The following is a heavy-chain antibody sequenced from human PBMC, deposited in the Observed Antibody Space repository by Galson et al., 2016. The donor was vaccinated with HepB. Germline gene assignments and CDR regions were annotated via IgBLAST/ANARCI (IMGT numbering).Heavy chain of an antibody. V-gene: IGHV4-39*01. CDR3: ARALEYRDAGSPYNWFEP. CDR2: ISYSGST. Sequence: ETLSLTCTVSGGSISSTSNHYWGWIRQSPGKGLEWIGSISYSGSTHYSPSLKSRVTISGDTSKNQFYLKQNSMSAADTAVYYCARALEYRDAGSPYNWFEPWGQGTLVTVSP. J-gene: IGHJ5*02. CDR1: GGSISSTSNHY. D-gene: IGHD6-6*01.